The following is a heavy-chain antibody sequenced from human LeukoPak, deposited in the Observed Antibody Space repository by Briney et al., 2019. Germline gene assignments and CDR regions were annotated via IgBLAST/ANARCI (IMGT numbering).Heavy chain of an antibody. CDR3: AKGIKAVPAAIGFDY. V-gene: IGHV3-30*18. J-gene: IGHJ4*02. Sequence: GGSLRLSCAASGFTFSSYGMHWIRQAPGKGLEWVAVISYDGSNKYYADSVKGRFTISRDNSKNTLYLQMNSLRAEDTAVYYCAKGIKAVPAAIGFDYWGQGTLVTVSS. CDR2: ISYDGSNK. D-gene: IGHD2-2*02. CDR1: GFTFSSYG.